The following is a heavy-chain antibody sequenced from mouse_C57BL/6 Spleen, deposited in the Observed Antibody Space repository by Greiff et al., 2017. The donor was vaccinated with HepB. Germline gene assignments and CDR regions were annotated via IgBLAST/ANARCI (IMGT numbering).Heavy chain of an antibody. Sequence: DVMLVESGGGLVKPGGSLKLSCAASGFTFSSYAMSWVRQTPEKRLEWVATISDGGSYTYYPDNVKGRFTISRDNAKNNLYLQMSHLKSEDTAMYYCARDNYRRAMDYWGQGTSVTVSS. CDR3: ARDNYRRAMDY. J-gene: IGHJ4*01. V-gene: IGHV5-4*01. CDR2: ISDGGSYT. D-gene: IGHD2-12*01. CDR1: GFTFSSYA.